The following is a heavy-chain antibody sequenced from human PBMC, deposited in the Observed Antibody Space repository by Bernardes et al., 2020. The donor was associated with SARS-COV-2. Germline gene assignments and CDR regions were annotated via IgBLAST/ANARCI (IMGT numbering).Heavy chain of an antibody. CDR1: GFTFSSYW. Sequence: GGSLSLSCAASGFTFSSYWMHWVRQPPGKGLEWVSRINSDGSSTIYAYSVRGRFTISRDYAKNTPYLQMNSLRAEDTAVYYCARWTYIGVAVTLVLHYYYGMDVWGKGTKVTVSS. CDR2: INSDGSST. CDR3: ARWTYIGVAVTLVLHYYYGMDV. J-gene: IGHJ6*04. V-gene: IGHV3-74*01. D-gene: IGHD6-19*01.